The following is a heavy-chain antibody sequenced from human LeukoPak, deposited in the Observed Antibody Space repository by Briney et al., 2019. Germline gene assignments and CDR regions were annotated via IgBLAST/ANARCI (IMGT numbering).Heavy chain of an antibody. D-gene: IGHD3-22*01. Sequence: GGSLRLSCAASGFTSSSYAMSWVRQAPGKGLEWVSAISGSGGSTYYADSVKGRFTISRDNSKNTLYLQMNSLRAEDTAVYYCAKDYYDSSGWDYNWFDPWGQGTLVTVSS. CDR3: AKDYYDSSGWDYNWFDP. J-gene: IGHJ5*02. CDR2: ISGSGGST. V-gene: IGHV3-23*01. CDR1: GFTSSSYA.